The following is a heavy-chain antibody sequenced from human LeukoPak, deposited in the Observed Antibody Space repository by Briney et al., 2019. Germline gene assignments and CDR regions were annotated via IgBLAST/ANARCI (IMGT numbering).Heavy chain of an antibody. D-gene: IGHD1-14*01. CDR3: AGTSTSQRWFDP. V-gene: IGHV4-30-2*01. J-gene: IGHJ5*02. CDR1: GGSISSGGYS. CDR2: IYHSGST. Sequence: SQTLSLTCAVSGGSISSGGYSWSWIRQPPGKGLEWIGYIYHSGSTYYNPSLKSRVTISVDRSKNQFSLKLSSVTAADTAVYYCAGTSTSQRWFDPWGQGTLVTVSS.